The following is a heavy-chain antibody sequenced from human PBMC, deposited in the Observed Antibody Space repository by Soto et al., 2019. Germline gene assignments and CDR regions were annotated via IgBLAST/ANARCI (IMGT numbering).Heavy chain of an antibody. Sequence: PSETLSLTCTVSGDPISSGGYFWTWIRQHPGKGLEWIGNTYYTGTTYYNPSLKSRVSTSVDTSKNQFSLKLTSVTAADTAIYYCARDRVRRDNKPYGMDVWGQGTTVTVSS. CDR2: TYYTGTT. V-gene: IGHV4-31*03. D-gene: IGHD2-21*01. J-gene: IGHJ6*02. CDR3: ARDRVRRDNKPYGMDV. CDR1: GDPISSGGYF.